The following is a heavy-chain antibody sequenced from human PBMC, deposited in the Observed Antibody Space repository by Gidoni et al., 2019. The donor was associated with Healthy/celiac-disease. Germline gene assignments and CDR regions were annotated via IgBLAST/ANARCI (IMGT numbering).Heavy chain of an antibody. CDR1: GFTFSSYG. CDR2: ISYDGSNK. Sequence: GVVQPGRSLRLSCADSGFTFSSYGMHWVRQAPGKGLEWVAVISYDGSNKYYADSVKGRFTISRDNSKNTLYLQMNSLRAEDTAVYYCAKDHRTGYSVDYWGQGTLVTVSS. CDR3: AKDHRTGYSVDY. V-gene: IGHV3-30*18. J-gene: IGHJ4*02. D-gene: IGHD7-27*01.